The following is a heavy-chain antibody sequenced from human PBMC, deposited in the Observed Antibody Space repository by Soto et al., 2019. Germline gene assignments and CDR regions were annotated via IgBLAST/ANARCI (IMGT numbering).Heavy chain of an antibody. J-gene: IGHJ4*02. CDR2: IRKKTNSYTT. D-gene: IGHD2-2*01. Sequence: PGGSLRLSCAASGLTFSDRYMDWVRQAPGKGLEWVGRIRKKTNSYTTDYAAPVKGRFTISRDDSKNTLYLQMNSLKTEDTAVYYCTTDHHYCSSTSCYHYFDYWGQGTLVTVSS. CDR3: TTDHHYCSSTSCYHYFDY. V-gene: IGHV3-15*01. CDR1: GLTFSDRY.